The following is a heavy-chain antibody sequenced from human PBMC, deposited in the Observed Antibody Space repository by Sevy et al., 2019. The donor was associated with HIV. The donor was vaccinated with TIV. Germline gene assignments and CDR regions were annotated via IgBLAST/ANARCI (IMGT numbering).Heavy chain of an antibody. CDR1: GGSISSSSYY. Sequence: SETLSLTCTVSGGSISSSSYYWGWIRQPPGKGLEWIGSIYYSGSTYYNPSLKSRVTISVDTSKNQFSLKLSSVTAADTDGYYCARSRYCSGGSCYSWPPYYFDYWGQGTLVTVSS. CDR3: ARSRYCSGGSCYSWPPYYFDY. J-gene: IGHJ4*02. V-gene: IGHV4-39*01. CDR2: IYYSGST. D-gene: IGHD2-15*01.